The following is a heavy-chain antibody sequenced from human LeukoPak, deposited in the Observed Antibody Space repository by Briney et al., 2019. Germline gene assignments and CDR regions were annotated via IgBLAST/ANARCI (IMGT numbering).Heavy chain of an antibody. V-gene: IGHV3-23*01. D-gene: IGHD2-15*01. Sequence: GGSLRLSCVASGFTFTSHAMNWVRQAPGKGLEWVSVIGGGGITTYYADSVQGRFTISRDNSKSTLCLQMNSLRAEDTAVYYCAKQLGYCSDGSCYFPYWGQGTLVTVSS. CDR2: IGGGGITT. J-gene: IGHJ4*02. CDR3: AKQLGYCSDGSCYFPY. CDR1: GFTFTSHA.